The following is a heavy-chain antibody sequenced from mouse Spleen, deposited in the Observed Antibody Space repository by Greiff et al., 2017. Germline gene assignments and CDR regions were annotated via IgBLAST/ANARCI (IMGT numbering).Heavy chain of an antibody. J-gene: IGHJ1*01. V-gene: IGHV1-20*01. CDR2: INPYNGDT. D-gene: IGHD2-14*01. CDR1: GYSFTGYF. CDR3: ARSEGGYSRYWYFGV. Sequence: VQLQQSGPELVKPGDSVKISCKASGYSFTGYFMNWVMQSHGKSLEWIGRINPYNGDTFYNQKFKGKATLTVDKSSSTAHMELRSLTSEDSAVYYCARSEGGYSRYWYFGVWGAGTTVNVSS.